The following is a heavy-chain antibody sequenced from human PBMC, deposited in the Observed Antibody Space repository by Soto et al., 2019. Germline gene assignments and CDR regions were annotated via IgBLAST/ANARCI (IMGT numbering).Heavy chain of an antibody. CDR3: ATSQKGYNWNYFDH. V-gene: IGHV4-39*01. Sequence: PSETLSLTCAVYGGSISGSYYYWAWLRQSPGKGPEWIGSVFYTGFTSYNPSLESRVSVSVDTSKSQFSLKLSAVTAADTAVYYCATSQKGYNWNYFDHWGQGALVTVSS. CDR2: VFYTGFT. CDR1: GGSISGSYYY. D-gene: IGHD1-20*01. J-gene: IGHJ4*02.